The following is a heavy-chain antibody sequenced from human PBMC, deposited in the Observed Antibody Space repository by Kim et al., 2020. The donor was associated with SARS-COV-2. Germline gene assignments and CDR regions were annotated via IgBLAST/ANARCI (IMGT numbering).Heavy chain of an antibody. J-gene: IGHJ3*02. V-gene: IGHV3-30*04. CDR3: ARVRYFEEEGGAFDI. CDR1: GFTFSSYA. Sequence: GGSLRLSCAASGFTFSSYAMHWVRQAPGKGLEWVAVISYDGSNKYYADSVKGRFTISRDNSKNTLYLQMNSLRAEDTAVYYCARVRYFEEEGGAFDIWGQGTMVTVSS. CDR2: ISYDGSNK. D-gene: IGHD3-9*01.